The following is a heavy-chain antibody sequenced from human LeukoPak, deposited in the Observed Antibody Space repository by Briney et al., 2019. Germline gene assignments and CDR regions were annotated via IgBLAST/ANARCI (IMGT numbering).Heavy chain of an antibody. CDR2: IDYSGTT. D-gene: IGHD1-1*01. CDR3: ATVMTGSRYFDL. Sequence: SETLSLTCTVSGGPISSNKYYWSWIRQHPGKGREWFVYIDYSGTTYYNPSLNRPVTISVDASENQFSLTLDSVTAADTAVFYCATVMTGSRYFDLWGRGTLVTVS. CDR1: GGPISSNKYY. V-gene: IGHV4-31*01. J-gene: IGHJ2*01.